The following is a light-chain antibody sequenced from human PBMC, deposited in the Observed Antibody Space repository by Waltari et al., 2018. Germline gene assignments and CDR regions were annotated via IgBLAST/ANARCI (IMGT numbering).Light chain of an antibody. CDR2: GDS. Sequence: QSVLTQPPSVSGAPGQGVTISCTGSSSNIGAGYDVHWYQQLPGTAPKVLIYGDSNRPSGVPDRISGSKSGTSASLVITGLQTEDEADYYCQSYDSSLSGYVFGTGTKVTVL. V-gene: IGLV1-40*01. CDR1: SSNIGAGYD. J-gene: IGLJ1*01. CDR3: QSYDSSLSGYV.